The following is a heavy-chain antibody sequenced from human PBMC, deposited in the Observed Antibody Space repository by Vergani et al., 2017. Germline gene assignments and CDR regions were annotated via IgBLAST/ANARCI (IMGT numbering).Heavy chain of an antibody. CDR1: GGSINTGAYY. V-gene: IGHV4-61*02. D-gene: IGHD3-10*01. J-gene: IGHJ6*02. Sequence: QVQLQESGPRLVRPSQTLSLTCTVSGGSINTGAYYWSWIRQPAGKGLEWIGRVYTNGITNYNPSLKSRVTILVDRSKNQLSLKLTSVTAGDTAVYFCARELSYYYGSGSDDYNPYYYEGMYVWGPGTTVTVSS. CDR3: ARELSYYYGSGSDDYNPYYYEGMYV. CDR2: VYTNGIT.